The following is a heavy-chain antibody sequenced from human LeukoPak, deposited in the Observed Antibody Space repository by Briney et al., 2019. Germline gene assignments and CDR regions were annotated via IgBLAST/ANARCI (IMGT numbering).Heavy chain of an antibody. V-gene: IGHV1-46*03. J-gene: IGHJ3*02. CDR3: ARDRVAYWSPFDI. CDR1: GYTFTSDY. D-gene: IGHD2-8*02. CDR2: INPSGGST. Sequence: ASVKVSCKASGYTFTSDYMHWVRQAPGQGLEWMGIINPSGGSTSYAQKFQGRVTMTRDTSTSTVYMELSSLRSEDTAVYYCARDRVAYWSPFDIWGQGTMVTVSS.